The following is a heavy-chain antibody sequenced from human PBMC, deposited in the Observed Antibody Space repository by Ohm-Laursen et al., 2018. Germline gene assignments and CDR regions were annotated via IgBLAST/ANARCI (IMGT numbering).Heavy chain of an antibody. J-gene: IGHJ3*02. Sequence: SQTLSLTCAVYGGSFSDYNWSWIRRTPGKGLEWIGEINHSGTTDYNPSLKSRVTISLDTSKNQFSLRLNSVTAADTAVYYCARRLLYDSSGYYPFDIWGQGTMVTVSS. CDR3: ARRLLYDSSGYYPFDI. CDR2: INHSGTT. V-gene: IGHV4-34*01. D-gene: IGHD3-22*01. CDR1: GGSFSDYN.